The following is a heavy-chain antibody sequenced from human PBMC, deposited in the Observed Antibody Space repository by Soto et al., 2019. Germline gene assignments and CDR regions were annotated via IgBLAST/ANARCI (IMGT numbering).Heavy chain of an antibody. D-gene: IGHD2-8*01. CDR1: GGTFSSYA. J-gene: IGHJ4*02. Sequence: SVKVSCKASGGTFSSYAISWVRQAPGQGLEWMGGIIPIFGTANYAQKFQGRVTITADESTSTAYMELSSLRSEVTAVYYCARASRWGYCTNGVCYDYGGQGTLGTV. CDR3: ARASRWGYCTNGVCYDY. V-gene: IGHV1-69*13. CDR2: IIPIFGTA.